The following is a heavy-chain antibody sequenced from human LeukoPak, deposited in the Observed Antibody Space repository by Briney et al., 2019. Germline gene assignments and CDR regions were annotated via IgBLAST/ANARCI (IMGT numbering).Heavy chain of an antibody. Sequence: SETLSLTCAVYGGSFSGYYWSWIRQPPGKGLEWIGEINHSGSTNYNPPLKSRVTISVDTSKNQFSLKLSSVTAADTAVYYCARAKSYFLIAAAGRGWFDPWGQGTLVTVSS. CDR3: ARAKSYFLIAAAGRGWFDP. J-gene: IGHJ5*02. V-gene: IGHV4-34*01. D-gene: IGHD6-13*01. CDR2: INHSGST. CDR1: GGSFSGYY.